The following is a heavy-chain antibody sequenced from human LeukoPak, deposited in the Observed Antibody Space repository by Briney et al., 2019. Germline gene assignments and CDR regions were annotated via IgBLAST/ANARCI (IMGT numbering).Heavy chain of an antibody. Sequence: PGGPLRLSCAASGFTFSSYWMSWVRQAPGKGLERVSNIKQDGSEKYYVDSVKGRFTISRDNAKNSVYLQMNSLRVEDTAVYYCARWIGGSYLPDYWGQGTLVSVSS. J-gene: IGHJ4*02. CDR1: GFTFSSYW. V-gene: IGHV3-7*01. CDR3: ARWIGGSYLPDY. CDR2: IKQDGSEK. D-gene: IGHD3-16*02.